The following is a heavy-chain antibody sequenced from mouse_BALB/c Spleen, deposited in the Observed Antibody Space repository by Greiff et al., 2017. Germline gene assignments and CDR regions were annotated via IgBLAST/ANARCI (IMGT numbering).Heavy chain of an antibody. Sequence: EVQLHQSGPELVKPGASVKISCKASGYTFTDYNMHWVKQSHGKSLEWIGYIYPYNGGTGYNQKFKSKATLTVDNSSSTAYMELRSLTSEDSAVYYCARSFDYDVAWFAYWGQGTLVTVSA. CDR2: IYPYNGGT. CDR1: GYTFTDYN. V-gene: IGHV1S29*02. J-gene: IGHJ3*01. D-gene: IGHD2-4*01. CDR3: ARSFDYDVAWFAY.